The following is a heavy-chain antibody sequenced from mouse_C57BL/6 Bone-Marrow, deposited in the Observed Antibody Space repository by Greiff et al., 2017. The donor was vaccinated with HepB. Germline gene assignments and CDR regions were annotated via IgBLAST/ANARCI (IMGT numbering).Heavy chain of an antibody. V-gene: IGHV1-7*01. CDR1: GYTFTSYW. Sequence: QVQLQQSGAELAKPGASVKLSCKASGYTFTSYWMHWVKQRPGQGLEWIGYINPSSGYTKYNQKFKDKATLTADKSSSTSYMQLSSLTYEDSAVYCCTVGTVVAYWYFDVWGTGTTVTVSS. CDR3: TVGTVVAYWYFDV. D-gene: IGHD1-1*01. CDR2: INPSSGYT. J-gene: IGHJ1*03.